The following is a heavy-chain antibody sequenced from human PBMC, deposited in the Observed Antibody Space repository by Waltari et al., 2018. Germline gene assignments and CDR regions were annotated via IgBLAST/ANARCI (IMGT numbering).Heavy chain of an antibody. Sequence: QVHLQQWGAGLLRPSETLSLICAVYGGSLRGYYWGWIRQPPGKGLEWIGESNHSPNSNYNPSRRSRVHMSIDTSQNQFSLQLTSVTAADTGVYYCVRLEDCTGPGGNCYSGAPFAVDVWGQGTTVTVPS. D-gene: IGHD2-8*02. CDR1: GGSLRGYY. CDR2: SNHSPNS. V-gene: IGHV4-34*01. J-gene: IGHJ6*02. CDR3: VRLEDCTGPGGNCYSGAPFAVDV.